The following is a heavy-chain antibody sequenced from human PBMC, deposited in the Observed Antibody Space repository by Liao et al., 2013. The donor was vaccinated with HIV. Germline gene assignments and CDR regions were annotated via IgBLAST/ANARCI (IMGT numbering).Heavy chain of an antibody. CDR1: GGSISSSSYY. V-gene: IGHV4-39*07. J-gene: IGHJ4*02. CDR2: IYYSGST. Sequence: QLQLQESGPGLVKPSETLSLTCTVSGGSISSSSYYWGWIRQPPGKGLEWIGSIYYSGSTYYNPSLKSRVTISVDTSKNQFSLKLSSVTAADTAVYYCARGPVYATSRYFDYWGQGTLVTVSS. D-gene: IGHD5/OR15-5a*01. CDR3: ARGPVYATSRYFDY.